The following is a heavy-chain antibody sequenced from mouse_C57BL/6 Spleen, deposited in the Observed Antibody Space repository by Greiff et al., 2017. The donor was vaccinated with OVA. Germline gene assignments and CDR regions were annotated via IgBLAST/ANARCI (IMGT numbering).Heavy chain of an antibody. J-gene: IGHJ2*01. CDR3: ARWGTTAYFDY. Sequence: QVQLQQPGAELVRPGSSVKLSCTASGYTFTSYWMHWVKQRPIQGLEWIGNIDPSDSETHYNQKFKDKATLTVDKSSSTAYMQLSSLTSEDSAVYYCARWGTTAYFDYGDQGTTLTVSS. CDR2: IDPSDSET. CDR1: GYTFTSYW. V-gene: IGHV1-52*01. D-gene: IGHD1-2*01.